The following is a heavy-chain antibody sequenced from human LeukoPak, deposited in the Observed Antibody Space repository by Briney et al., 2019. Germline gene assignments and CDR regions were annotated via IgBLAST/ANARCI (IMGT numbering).Heavy chain of an antibody. J-gene: IGHJ4*02. V-gene: IGHV4-59*01. Sequence: NPSETLSLTCTVSGGSISSYYWSWIRQPPGKGLEWIGYIYYSGSTNYNPPLKSRVTISVDTSKNQFSLKLSSVTAADTAVYYCARVKVGEFDYWGQGTLVTVSS. CDR1: GGSISSYY. CDR2: IYYSGST. D-gene: IGHD4-17*01. CDR3: ARVKVGEFDY.